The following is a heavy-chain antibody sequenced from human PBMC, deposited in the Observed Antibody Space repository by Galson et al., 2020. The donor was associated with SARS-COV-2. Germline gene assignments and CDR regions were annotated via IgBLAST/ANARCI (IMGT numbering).Heavy chain of an antibody. CDR2: IYTSGRT. Sequence: SETLSLTCTISGGSIRSGSYYWTWIRQPAGTGLDCIGRIYTSGRTNYNPSLKSPVTISVDTSTNQFSLKLSSVTASDTAVYYCARGHVLRFLEWSQGVRPYYYYGIDVWGQGTTVTVSS. J-gene: IGHJ6*02. CDR1: GGSIRSGSYY. D-gene: IGHD3-3*01. V-gene: IGHV4-61*02. CDR3: ARGHVLRFLEWSQGVRPYYYYGIDV.